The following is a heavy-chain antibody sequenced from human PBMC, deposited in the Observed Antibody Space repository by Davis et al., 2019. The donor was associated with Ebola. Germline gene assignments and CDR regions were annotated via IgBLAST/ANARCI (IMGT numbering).Heavy chain of an antibody. Sequence: GESLKISCAASGFTFSDHYMDWVRQAPGKGLEWVGRTGNKANSYTTEYAASVKGRFTISRDVSKNSLYLQMNSLRDEDTAVYYCVRDPRAGQKDAFDIWGQGTMVIVSS. CDR2: TGNKANSYTT. V-gene: IGHV3-72*01. CDR3: VRDPRAGQKDAFDI. CDR1: GFTFSDHY. J-gene: IGHJ3*02.